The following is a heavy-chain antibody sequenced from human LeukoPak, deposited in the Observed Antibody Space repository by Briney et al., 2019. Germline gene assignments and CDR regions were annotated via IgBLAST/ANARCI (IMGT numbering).Heavy chain of an antibody. CDR1: GFTFSSYA. CDR2: ISGSGGST. D-gene: IGHD3-22*01. V-gene: IGHV3-23*01. CDR3: AKRRFDYYDSSGYYFY. J-gene: IGHJ4*02. Sequence: GGSLRLSCAASGFTFSSYAISWVRQAPGKGLEWVSAISGSGGSTYYADSVKGRFTISRDNSKNTLYLQMNSLRAEDTAVYYCAKRRFDYYDSSGYYFYWGQGTLVTVSS.